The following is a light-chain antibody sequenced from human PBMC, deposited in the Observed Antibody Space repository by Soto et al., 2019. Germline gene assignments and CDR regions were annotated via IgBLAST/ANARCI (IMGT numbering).Light chain of an antibody. V-gene: IGLV2-14*01. Sequence: QFALTQPASLCGSPGQSLTISCTGTSSDIGAYDYVSWFQQHPGKAPKLMISEVNNRPSGVSNRFSGSKSGNTAYLTISGLQVEYDAEYFCPSITTTSPHVFGTGTKVTGL. CDR2: EVN. CDR1: SSDIGAYDY. CDR3: PSITTTSPHV. J-gene: IGLJ1*01.